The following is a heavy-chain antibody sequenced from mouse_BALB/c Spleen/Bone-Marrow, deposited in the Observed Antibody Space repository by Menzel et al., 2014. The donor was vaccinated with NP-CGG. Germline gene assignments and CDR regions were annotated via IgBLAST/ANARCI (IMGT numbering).Heavy chain of an antibody. CDR1: GFTFTDYY. V-gene: IGHV7-3*02. D-gene: IGHD1-1*01. CDR2: IRNKAYGYTT. CDR3: ARDMGGLLFDS. J-gene: IGHJ2*01. Sequence: EVNVVESGGGLVQPGGSLRLSCATSGFTFTDYYMNWVRQPPGKALEWLAFIRNKAYGYTTEYSVTVEGRFTISRDNSQNILYLQMNTLRAEDSATYDCARDMGGLLFDSWGQGTPLSVSS.